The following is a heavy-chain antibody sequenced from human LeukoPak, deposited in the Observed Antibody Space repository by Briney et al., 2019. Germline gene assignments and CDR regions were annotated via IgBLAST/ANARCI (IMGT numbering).Heavy chain of an antibody. D-gene: IGHD4-17*01. CDR3: ARVLAVTTYWFDP. CDR1: GFTFSSYW. J-gene: IGHJ5*02. Sequence: GGSLRLSCAASGFTFSSYWMSWVRQAPGKGLEWVANIKQDGSEKYYVDSVKGRFTISRDNAKNSLYLQMNSLRAEDTAVYYCARVLAVTTYWFDPWGQGTLVTVSS. CDR2: IKQDGSEK. V-gene: IGHV3-7*01.